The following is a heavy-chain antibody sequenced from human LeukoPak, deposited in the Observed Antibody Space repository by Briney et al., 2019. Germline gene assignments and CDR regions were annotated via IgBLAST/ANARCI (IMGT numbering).Heavy chain of an antibody. V-gene: IGHV3-74*01. D-gene: IGHD5-12*01. Sequence: PGGSLRLSCAASGFTFSSYWMHWVRQAPGKGLVWVSRINSDGSNTDYADSVKGRITISRDNAKNTLFLQMNSLRDEDTAVYYCARGQYGGYDSIGDYWGQGTLVIVSS. CDR2: INSDGSNT. J-gene: IGHJ4*02. CDR1: GFTFSSYW. CDR3: ARGQYGGYDSIGDY.